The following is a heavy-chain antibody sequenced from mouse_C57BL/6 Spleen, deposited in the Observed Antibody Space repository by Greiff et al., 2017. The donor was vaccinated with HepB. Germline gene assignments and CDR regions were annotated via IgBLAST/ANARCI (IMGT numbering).Heavy chain of an antibody. J-gene: IGHJ3*01. D-gene: IGHD3-3*01. CDR2: ISNGGGST. CDR1: GFTFSDYY. Sequence: EVHLLESGGGLVQPGGSLKLSCAASGFTFSDYYMYWVRQTPEKRLEWVAYISNGGGSTYYPDTVKGRFTISRDNAKNTLYLQMSRLKSEDTAMYYCARRERDTWFAYWGQGTLVTVSA. V-gene: IGHV5-12*01. CDR3: ARRERDTWFAY.